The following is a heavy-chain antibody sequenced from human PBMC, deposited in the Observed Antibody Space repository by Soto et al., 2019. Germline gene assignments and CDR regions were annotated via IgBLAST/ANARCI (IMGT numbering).Heavy chain of an antibody. CDR1: GFTFDDYA. J-gene: IGHJ6*02. Sequence: PGGSLRLSYAASGFTFDDYAMHWVRQAPGKGLEWVSGISWNSGGIGYADSVKGRFTISRDNAKNSRYLQMNSLRAEDTALYYCAKGKDQLLVPSYARDVWGQGPTVTVSS. D-gene: IGHD2-2*01. CDR2: ISWNSGGI. V-gene: IGHV3-9*01. CDR3: AKGKDQLLVPSYARDV.